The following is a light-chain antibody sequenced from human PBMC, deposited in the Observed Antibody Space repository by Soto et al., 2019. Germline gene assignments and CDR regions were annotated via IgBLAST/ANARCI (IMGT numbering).Light chain of an antibody. Sequence: EIVMTQSPATLSVTPGERTSLSCRASQSVSRNLAWYQQKPGQTPRLLIYGTSTRATGVPARFSAIGSGTEFTLTISSLQSEDFAVYYCLQYHNWPLTFGGGTKVEIK. J-gene: IGKJ4*01. CDR1: QSVSRN. V-gene: IGKV3-15*01. CDR2: GTS. CDR3: LQYHNWPLT.